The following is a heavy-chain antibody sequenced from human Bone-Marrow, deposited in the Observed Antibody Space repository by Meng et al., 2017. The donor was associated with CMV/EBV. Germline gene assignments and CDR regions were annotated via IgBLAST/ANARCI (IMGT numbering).Heavy chain of an antibody. Sequence: SVKVSCKASGGTFSSYAISWVRQAPGQGLEWMGGIIPIFGTANYAQKFQGRVTMTTDTSTSTAYMELRSLRSDDTAVYYCARGQLGGPLQHWGQGTLVTVSS. CDR3: ARGQLGGPLQH. CDR2: IIPIFGTA. CDR1: GGTFSSYA. J-gene: IGHJ1*01. V-gene: IGHV1-69*05. D-gene: IGHD3-16*01.